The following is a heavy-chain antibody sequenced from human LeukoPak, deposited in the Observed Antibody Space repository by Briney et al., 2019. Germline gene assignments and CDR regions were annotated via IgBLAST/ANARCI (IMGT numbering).Heavy chain of an antibody. CDR2: IYYSGST. J-gene: IGHJ4*02. CDR3: AREGNPNSSGYYSGFDY. V-gene: IGHV4-38-2*02. D-gene: IGHD3-22*01. CDR1: GYSISSGYY. Sequence: TSETLSLTCTVSGYSISSGYYWGWIRQPPGKGLEWIGSIYYSGSTYYNPSLKSRVTISVDTSKNQFSLKLSSVTAADTAVYYCAREGNPNSSGYYSGFDYWGQGTLVTVSS.